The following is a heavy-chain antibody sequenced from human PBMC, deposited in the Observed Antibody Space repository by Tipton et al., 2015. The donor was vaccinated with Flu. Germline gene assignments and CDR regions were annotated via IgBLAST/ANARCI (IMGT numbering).Heavy chain of an antibody. CDR2: IWSDGSNK. CDR1: GFTFSSNA. V-gene: IGHV3-33*01. Sequence: SLRLSCSASGFTFSSNAMHWVRQAPGKGLEWVAVIWSDGSNKYYADSVKGRFSISRDNSKNTLSLQMNSLRAEDTAVYYCARGPLPDSNWYNGMDVWGQGILVTVSS. D-gene: IGHD6-13*01. J-gene: IGHJ4*02. CDR3: ARGPLPDSNWYNGMDV.